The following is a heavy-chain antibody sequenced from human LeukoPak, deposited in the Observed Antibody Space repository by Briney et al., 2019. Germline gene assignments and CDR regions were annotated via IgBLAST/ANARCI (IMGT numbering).Heavy chain of an antibody. J-gene: IGHJ4*02. CDR3: ARNTETAIPLPYYFDY. CDR1: GYTFTSYA. Sequence: ASVKVSCKASGYTFTSYAMHWVRQAPGQRLECMGWINTGNGNTKYSQKFQGRATITRDTSASTAYMDLSSLRSEDTAVYYCARNTETAIPLPYYFDYWGQGTLVTVSS. CDR2: INTGNGNT. V-gene: IGHV1-3*04. D-gene: IGHD2-21*02.